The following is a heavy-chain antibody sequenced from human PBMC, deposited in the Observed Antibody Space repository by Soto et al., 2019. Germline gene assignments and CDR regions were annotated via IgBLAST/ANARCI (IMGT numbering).Heavy chain of an antibody. CDR2: IIPILGIA. J-gene: IGHJ5*02. CDR1: GGTFSSYT. D-gene: IGHD3-3*01. CDR3: ARGVEFWSGLNNWFDP. Sequence: ASVKVSCKASGGTFSSYTISWVRQAPGQGLEWMGRIIPILGIANYAQKFQGRVTMTTDTSTSTAYMELRSLRSDDTAVYYCARGVEFWSGLNNWFDPWGQGTLVTVSS. V-gene: IGHV1-69*02.